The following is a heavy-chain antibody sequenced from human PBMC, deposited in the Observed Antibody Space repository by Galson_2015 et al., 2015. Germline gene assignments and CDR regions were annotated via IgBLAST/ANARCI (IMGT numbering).Heavy chain of an antibody. Sequence: CAISGDSVSSNSAAWNWIRQSPSRGLEWLGRTYYRSKWHNDYAVSVKSRITINPDTSKNQFSLQLNSVTPEDTAVYYCARDRLFPVPPYYYYYMDVWGKGTTVTVSS. D-gene: IGHD2-15*01. V-gene: IGHV6-1*01. CDR2: TYYRSKWHN. J-gene: IGHJ6*03. CDR1: GDSVSSNSAA. CDR3: ARDRLFPVPPYYYYYMDV.